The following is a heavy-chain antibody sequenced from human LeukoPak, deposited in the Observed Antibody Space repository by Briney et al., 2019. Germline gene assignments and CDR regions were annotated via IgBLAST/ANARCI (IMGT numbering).Heavy chain of an antibody. Sequence: ASVKVSCKASGYTFTGYYMHWVRQAPGQGLEWMGWINPNSGGTNYAQKFQGRVTMTRDTSISTAYMELSRLRSDDTAVYYCATDSPHATKGCSSTSCYTGEFDYWGQGTLVTVSS. V-gene: IGHV1-2*02. J-gene: IGHJ4*02. CDR2: INPNSGGT. CDR1: GYTFTGYY. CDR3: ATDSPHATKGCSSTSCYTGEFDY. D-gene: IGHD2-2*02.